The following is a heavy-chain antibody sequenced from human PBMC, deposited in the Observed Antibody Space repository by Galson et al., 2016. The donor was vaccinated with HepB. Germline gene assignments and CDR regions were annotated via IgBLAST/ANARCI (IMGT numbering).Heavy chain of an antibody. D-gene: IGHD6-13*01. CDR2: ISDDGTRK. CDR1: GFTFSYYV. Sequence: SLRLSCAASGFTFSYYVVHWVRQAPGKGLEWVALISDDGTRKYFADSVKGRVTISRDNSNNTLDLQMNNLRGEDTAVYHWARARQLVSVDYFGFDVWGPGTTVTVSS. V-gene: IGHV3-30*04. CDR3: ARARQLVSVDYFGFDV. J-gene: IGHJ6*02.